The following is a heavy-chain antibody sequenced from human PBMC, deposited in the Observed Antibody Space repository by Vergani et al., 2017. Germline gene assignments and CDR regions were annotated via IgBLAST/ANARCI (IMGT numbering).Heavy chain of an antibody. D-gene: IGHD3-10*01. CDR2: IRSKAYGGTT. CDR1: GGSISSGGYY. CDR3: TTITSWGVKLYYFDY. V-gene: IGHV3-49*02. Sequence: VQLQESGPGLVKPSQTLSLTCTVSGGSISSGGYYWSWVRQAPGKGLEWVGFIRSKAYGGTTEYAASVKGRFTISRDDSKSIAYLQMNSLKTEDTAVYYCTTITSWGVKLYYFDYWGQGTLVTVSS. J-gene: IGHJ4*02.